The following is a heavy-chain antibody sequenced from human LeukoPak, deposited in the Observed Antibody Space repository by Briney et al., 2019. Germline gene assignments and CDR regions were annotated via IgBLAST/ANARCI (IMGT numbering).Heavy chain of an antibody. V-gene: IGHV1-2*02. Sequence: ASVKVSCKASGYTFTGYYMHWVRQAPGQGLEWMGWINPNSGGTNYAQKFQGRVTMTRDTSISTAYMELRSLRSDDPAVYYCARGGGYESDYYYYGMDVWGQGTTVTVSS. CDR2: INPNSGGT. CDR3: ARGGGYESDYYYYGMDV. J-gene: IGHJ6*02. CDR1: GYTFTGYY. D-gene: IGHD5-12*01.